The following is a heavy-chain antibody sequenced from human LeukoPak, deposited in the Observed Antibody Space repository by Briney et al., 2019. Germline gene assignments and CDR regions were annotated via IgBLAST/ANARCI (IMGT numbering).Heavy chain of an antibody. CDR3: VKGSDWYYFDF. Sequence: SETLSLTCTVSGGSFSSGDYYWSWIRQPPGRGLEWIRYIDYSGSTYYNPSLKSRVTISLDTSKNRFSLELSSVTAADTAVFYCVKGSDWYYFDFWGQGTLVTVSS. CDR1: GGSFSSGDYY. CDR2: IDYSGST. J-gene: IGHJ4*02. D-gene: IGHD6-19*01. V-gene: IGHV4-30-4*01.